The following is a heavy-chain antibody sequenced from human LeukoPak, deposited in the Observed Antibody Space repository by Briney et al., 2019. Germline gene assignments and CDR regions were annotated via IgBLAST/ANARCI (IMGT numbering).Heavy chain of an antibody. CDR3: ARSRAAGGMHSSDY. V-gene: IGHV5-51*01. J-gene: IGHJ4*02. CDR2: IYPGDSET. CDR1: GYSFISYW. Sequence: VEYLKSSSKGSGYSFISYWIGWVRQVPGKGLERMGIIYPGDSETRYSPASEGRVTISADKSVTTAYLQWSSLKASDTAMYSCARSRAAGGMHSSDYWGQGTLVTVSS. D-gene: IGHD6-13*01.